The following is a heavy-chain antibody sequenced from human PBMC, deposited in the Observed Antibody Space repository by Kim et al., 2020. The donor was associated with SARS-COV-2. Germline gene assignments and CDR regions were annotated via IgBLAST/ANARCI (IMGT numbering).Heavy chain of an antibody. J-gene: IGHJ4*02. CDR1: GGSFSGYY. CDR2: INHSGST. CDR3: ARADRAAPDY. V-gene: IGHV4-34*01. D-gene: IGHD6-6*01. Sequence: SETLSLTCAVYGGSFSGYYWSWIRQPPGKGLEWVGEINHSGSTNYNPSLKSRVTISVDTSKNQFSLTLSSVTAADTAVYYCARADRAAPDYWGQGTLFTVSS.